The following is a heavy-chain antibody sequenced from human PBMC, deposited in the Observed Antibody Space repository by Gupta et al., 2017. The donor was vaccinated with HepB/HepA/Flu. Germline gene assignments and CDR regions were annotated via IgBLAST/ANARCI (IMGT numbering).Heavy chain of an antibody. V-gene: IGHV3-23*01. CDR3: AKVSGQQLVRDFDY. Sequence: VSAISGSGGSTYYADSVKGRFTISRDNSKNTLYLQMNSLRAEDTAVYYCAKVSGQQLVRDFDYWGQGTLVTVSS. CDR2: ISGSGGST. J-gene: IGHJ4*02. D-gene: IGHD6-13*01.